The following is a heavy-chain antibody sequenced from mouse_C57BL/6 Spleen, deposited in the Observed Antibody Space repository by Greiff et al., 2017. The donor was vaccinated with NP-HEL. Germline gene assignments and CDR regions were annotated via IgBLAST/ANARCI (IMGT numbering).Heavy chain of an antibody. D-gene: IGHD1-1*02. CDR2: INPSNGGT. J-gene: IGHJ1*03. CDR1: GYTFTSYW. Sequence: QVQLQQPGAELVKPGASVKLSCKASGYTFTSYWMHWVKQRPGQGLEWIGNINPSNGGTNYNEKFKSKATLTVDKSSSTAYMQLSSLTSEDSAVYYCARSRGGNWYFDVWGTGTTVTVSS. V-gene: IGHV1-53*01. CDR3: ARSRGGNWYFDV.